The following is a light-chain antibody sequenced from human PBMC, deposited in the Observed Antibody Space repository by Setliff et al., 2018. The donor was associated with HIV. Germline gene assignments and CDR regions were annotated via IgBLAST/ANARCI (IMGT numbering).Light chain of an antibody. CDR3: SSYAGSDIYV. J-gene: IGLJ1*01. V-gene: IGLV2-8*01. CDR2: DVS. CDR1: SSDIGNYNF. Sequence: QSALTQPPSAPGSPGQSVTISCTGTSSDIGNYNFVSWYQQHPGKAPKLMIFDVSKRPSGVPDRFSGSKSGNTASLTVSGLQADDEADYYCSSYAGSDIYVFGTGTKVTVL.